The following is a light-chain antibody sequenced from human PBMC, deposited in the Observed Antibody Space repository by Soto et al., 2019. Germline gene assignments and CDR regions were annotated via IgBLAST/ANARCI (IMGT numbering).Light chain of an antibody. CDR1: QSVSSSY. J-gene: IGKJ2*01. V-gene: IGKV3-20*01. CDR2: GAS. Sequence: EIVLTQSPGTLSLSPGERATLSCRASQSVSSSYLAWYQQKPGQAPRLLIYGASSRATGIPDRFSGSGSGTDFTLTISRLEPEDGAVDYCQQYGSSPPYTFGQGTKLEIK. CDR3: QQYGSSPPYT.